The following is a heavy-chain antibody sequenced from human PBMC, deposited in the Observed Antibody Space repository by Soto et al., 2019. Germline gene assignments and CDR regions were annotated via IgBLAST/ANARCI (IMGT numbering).Heavy chain of an antibody. CDR2: ISYTGST. J-gene: IGHJ1*01. Sequence: SETLSLTCTVSGGSISSYYWSWIRQPPGKGLEWIGFISYTGSTNYNPSLKSRVTISVDSSKIQFSLRLGPVTAADTAVYYCARGDSSGWYSFYFHQWGQGTLVTVSS. V-gene: IGHV4-59*01. CDR3: ARGDSSGWYSFYFHQ. D-gene: IGHD6-19*01. CDR1: GGSISSYY.